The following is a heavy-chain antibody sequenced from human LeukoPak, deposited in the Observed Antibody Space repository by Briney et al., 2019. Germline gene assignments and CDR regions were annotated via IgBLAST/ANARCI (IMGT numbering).Heavy chain of an antibody. D-gene: IGHD5-12*01. V-gene: IGHV3-30*04. CDR3: AREWVSGYDSAFDY. CDR1: GFTFSSYA. J-gene: IGHJ4*02. Sequence: GGSLRLSCAASGFTFSSYAMHWVRQAPGKGLEWVAVISYDGSNKYYADSVKGRFTISRDNSKNTLYLQMNSLRAEDTAVYYCAREWVSGYDSAFDYWGQGTLVTVSS. CDR2: ISYDGSNK.